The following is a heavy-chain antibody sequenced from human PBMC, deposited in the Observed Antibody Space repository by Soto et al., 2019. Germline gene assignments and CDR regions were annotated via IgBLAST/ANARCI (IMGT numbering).Heavy chain of an antibody. CDR3: AATFRELLYGDWVAP. Sequence: QLQLQESGPGLVKPSETLSLTCSVSGGSITNHNYYWAWIRQPPGKPLEWIGGIYYRGSTYYSPSLKSRVTTSVDTSMNQFSLTLTTVTAADTAAYYCAATFRELLYGDWVAPWGQGTLVTVSS. V-gene: IGHV4-39*01. CDR1: GGSITNHNYY. J-gene: IGHJ5*02. CDR2: IYYRGST. D-gene: IGHD3-10*01.